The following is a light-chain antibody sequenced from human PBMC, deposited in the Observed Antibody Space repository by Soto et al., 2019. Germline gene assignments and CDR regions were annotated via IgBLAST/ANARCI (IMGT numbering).Light chain of an antibody. J-gene: IGKJ2*01. Sequence: EIVMTQSPANLSVSPGGRATLSCRASQSVSSNLAWYQQKPGQGPRLLIYGASTRATSIPARFSGSGSVTEFTLTINSVQSEDFAVYYCQQYNKWPPYTFGQGTKLEIK. CDR1: QSVSSN. CDR3: QQYNKWPPYT. V-gene: IGKV3-15*01. CDR2: GAS.